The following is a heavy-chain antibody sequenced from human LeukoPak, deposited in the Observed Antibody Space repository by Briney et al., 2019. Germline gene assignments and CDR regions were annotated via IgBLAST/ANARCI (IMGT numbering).Heavy chain of an antibody. Sequence: GGSLRLSCAASGFILDTFCMNWVRQAPGKGLEWVSSISSSGSYIYYADSVKGRFTISRDTAKKSLYLQMDSLRAEDTAVYYCARCRYGSGSYSQDWGQGTLVTVSS. V-gene: IGHV3-21*04. CDR1: GFILDTFC. CDR3: ARCRYGSGSYSQD. CDR2: ISSSGSYI. D-gene: IGHD3-10*01. J-gene: IGHJ4*02.